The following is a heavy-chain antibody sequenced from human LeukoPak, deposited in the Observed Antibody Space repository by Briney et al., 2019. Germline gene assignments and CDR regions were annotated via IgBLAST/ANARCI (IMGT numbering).Heavy chain of an antibody. CDR3: AREDITMVRGAKNAFDI. D-gene: IGHD3-10*01. J-gene: IGHJ3*02. CDR1: GYTFTSYY. Sequence: ASVKVSCKASGYTFTSYYMHWVRQAPGQGLEWMGIINPSGGSTSYAQKFQGRLTMTRDTSTSTVYMELSSLRSEDTAVYYCAREDITMVRGAKNAFDIWGQGTMVTVSS. CDR2: INPSGGST. V-gene: IGHV1-46*01.